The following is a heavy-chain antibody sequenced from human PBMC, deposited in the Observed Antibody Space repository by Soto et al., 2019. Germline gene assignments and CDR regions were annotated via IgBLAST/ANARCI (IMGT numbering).Heavy chain of an antibody. Sequence: EVQLVESGGGLVKPGGSLRLSCAASGFTFSSYSMNWVRQAPGKGLEWVSSISSSTGYIYYADSVKGRFTISRDNAKKSLYLQMNSLRAEDTAVYYFARGAVPAATHNWFDPWGQGTLVTVSS. CDR1: GFTFSSYS. D-gene: IGHD2-2*01. CDR3: ARGAVPAATHNWFDP. V-gene: IGHV3-21*01. J-gene: IGHJ5*02. CDR2: ISSSTGYI.